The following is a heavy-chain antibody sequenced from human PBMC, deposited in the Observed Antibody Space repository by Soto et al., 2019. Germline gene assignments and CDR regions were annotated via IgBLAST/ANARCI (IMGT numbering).Heavy chain of an antibody. D-gene: IGHD3-16*01. J-gene: IGHJ4*02. CDR3: AKDEGTLAQVFRYYFDY. CDR2: ISGSGGST. Sequence: GGSLRLSCAASGFTFSSYAMSWVRQAPGKGLEWVSAISGSGGSTYYADSVKGRFTISRDNSKNTLYLQMNSLRAEDTAVYYCAKDEGTLAQVFRYYFDYWGQGTLVTVSS. CDR1: GFTFSSYA. V-gene: IGHV3-23*01.